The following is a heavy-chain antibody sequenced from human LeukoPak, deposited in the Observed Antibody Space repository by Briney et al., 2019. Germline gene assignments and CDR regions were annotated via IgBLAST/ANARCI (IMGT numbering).Heavy chain of an antibody. CDR2: IHYSGST. CDR3: ARTSMTSARFDP. J-gene: IGHJ5*02. CDR1: GGSISSGGYY. Sequence: SQTLSLTCTVSGGSISSGGYYWSWLRQHPGTGLECIGYIHYSGSTYYTPSLKSRVTISVDTSKNQFSLKLRYVTAADTAVYYCARTSMTSARFDPWGQGTLVTVSS. V-gene: IGHV4-31*03. D-gene: IGHD2-21*02.